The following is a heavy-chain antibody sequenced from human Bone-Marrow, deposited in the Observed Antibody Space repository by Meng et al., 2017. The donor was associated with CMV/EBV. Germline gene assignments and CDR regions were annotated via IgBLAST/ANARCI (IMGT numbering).Heavy chain of an antibody. CDR1: GGSISSYY. V-gene: IGHV4-59*01. CDR3: ARAGLRSGYYFFEDYYYYYGMDV. Sequence: GSLRLSCTVSGGSISSYYWSWIRQPPGKGLEWIGYIYYSGSTNYNPSLKSRVTISVDTSKNQFSLKLSSVTAADTAVYYCARAGLRSGYYFFEDYYYYYGMDVWGQGTTVTVSS. J-gene: IGHJ6*02. D-gene: IGHD3-3*01. CDR2: IYYSGST.